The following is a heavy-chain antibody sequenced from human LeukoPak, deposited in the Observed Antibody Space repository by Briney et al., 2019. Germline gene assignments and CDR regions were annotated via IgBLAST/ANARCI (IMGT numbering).Heavy chain of an antibody. CDR3: AREGGGSNRCLD. CDR1: GGSISGFF. V-gene: IGHV4-4*07. J-gene: IGHJ1*01. D-gene: IGHD3-16*02. Sequence: PSETLSLTCTVAGGSISGFFWSWIRQPAGKGLEWIGRIYATGTTNYNPSLKSRVTMSVDTSKNQFSLNLTSGTAADTAVYYCAREGGGSNRCLDRGQGTLVTVSS. CDR2: IYATGTT.